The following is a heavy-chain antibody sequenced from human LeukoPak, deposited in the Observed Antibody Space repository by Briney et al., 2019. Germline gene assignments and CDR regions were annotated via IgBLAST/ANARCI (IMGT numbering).Heavy chain of an antibody. V-gene: IGHV3-64D*06. D-gene: IGHD6-19*01. Sequence: QPGGSLRLSCSASGFTFRTYAMHWVRQAPGKGLEHVSGINNNGGNTNYVDSVKGRFTISRDNSKNTLYLQMSSLRAEDTAVYYCVKDGGDSGWYYHFDYWGQGTLVTVSS. CDR3: VKDGGDSGWYYHFDY. CDR1: GFTFRTYA. J-gene: IGHJ4*02. CDR2: INNNGGNT.